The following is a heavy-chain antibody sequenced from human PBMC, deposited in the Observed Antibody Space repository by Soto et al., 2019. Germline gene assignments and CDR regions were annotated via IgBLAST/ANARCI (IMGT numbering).Heavy chain of an antibody. Sequence: PGGSLRLSCAASGFTFSGYALHWVRQTPGKGLEWMAVISYDGTNKYYAGSVEGRFTISRDNSRNTLFLQMNSLRPEDTAVYYCAKEEHVAVAGWSGSCFDYWGQGTLVTVSS. CDR1: GFTFSGYA. CDR3: AKEEHVAVAGWSGSCFDY. V-gene: IGHV3-30-3*01. CDR2: ISYDGTNK. J-gene: IGHJ4*02. D-gene: IGHD6-19*01.